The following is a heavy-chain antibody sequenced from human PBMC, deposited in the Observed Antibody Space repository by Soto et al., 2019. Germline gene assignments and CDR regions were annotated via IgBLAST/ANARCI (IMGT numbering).Heavy chain of an antibody. J-gene: IGHJ4*02. D-gene: IGHD6-19*01. Sequence: QLQLQESGPGLVKPSETLSLTCTVSGGSISSSSYYWGWIRKPPGKGLEWIGSISYSGSTYYNPSLKSRVTISVDTSKNQFSLKLSSVTAADTAVYYCARSSVAVAGFDYWGQGTLVTVSS. V-gene: IGHV4-39*01. CDR2: ISYSGST. CDR3: ARSSVAVAGFDY. CDR1: GGSISSSSYY.